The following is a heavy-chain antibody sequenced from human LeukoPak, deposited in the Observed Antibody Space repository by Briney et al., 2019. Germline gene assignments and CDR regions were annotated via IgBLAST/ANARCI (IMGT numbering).Heavy chain of an antibody. J-gene: IGHJ4*02. CDR1: GGSISSYY. Sequence: PSETLSLTCTVSGGSISSYYWSWIRQPPGKGLEWIGYIYYSGSTNYNPSLKSRVTISVDTSKNQFSLKLSSVTAADTAVYYCARDVFSGYSIDYGGQGTLVTVSS. V-gene: IGHV4-59*12. CDR2: IYYSGST. D-gene: IGHD3-22*01. CDR3: ARDVFSGYSIDY.